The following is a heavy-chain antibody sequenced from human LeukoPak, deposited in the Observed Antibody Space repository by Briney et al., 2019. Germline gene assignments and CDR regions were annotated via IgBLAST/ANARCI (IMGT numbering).Heavy chain of an antibody. D-gene: IGHD5-18*01. V-gene: IGHV4-59*01. J-gene: IGHJ6*02. CDR1: GGSISNYF. CDR3: ARGGDSYGYYYYGMDV. Sequence: PSETLSLTCSVSGGSISNYFWTWIRQPPGKGLEWIGYVYYSESTNYNPSLKSRVTISLDTSKNQFSLRLSSVTAADTAVYYCARGGDSYGYYYYGMDVWGQGTTVTVSS. CDR2: VYYSEST.